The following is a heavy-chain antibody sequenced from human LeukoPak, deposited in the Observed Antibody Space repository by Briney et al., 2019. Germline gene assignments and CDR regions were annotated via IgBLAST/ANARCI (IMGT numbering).Heavy chain of an antibody. V-gene: IGHV4-34*01. CDR2: INHSGST. CDR1: GGSFSSYY. Sequence: KPSETLSLTCAVYGGSFSSYYWTWIRQPPGKGLEWIGEINHSGSTNYNPSLKSRVTISVDKSKNQLSLKLRSVTAADTAVYYCARRTFHMTMIRGVPRTPHFDYWGQGTLVTVSS. D-gene: IGHD3-10*01. CDR3: ARRTFHMTMIRGVPRTPHFDY. J-gene: IGHJ4*02.